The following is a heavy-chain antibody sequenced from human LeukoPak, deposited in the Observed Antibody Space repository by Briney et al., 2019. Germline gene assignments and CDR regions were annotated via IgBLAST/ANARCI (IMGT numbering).Heavy chain of an antibody. CDR3: AREDSGSYYGYFDY. V-gene: IGHV3-33*01. CDR1: GFTFSSYG. Sequence: PGGSLSLSCAASGFTFSSYGMHWVRQAPGKGLEWVAVIWYDGTNKYYADSMKGRFTISRDNSKNTLYLQMNSLRAEDTAVYYCAREDSGSYYGYFDYWGQGTLVTVSS. D-gene: IGHD1-26*01. J-gene: IGHJ4*02. CDR2: IWYDGTNK.